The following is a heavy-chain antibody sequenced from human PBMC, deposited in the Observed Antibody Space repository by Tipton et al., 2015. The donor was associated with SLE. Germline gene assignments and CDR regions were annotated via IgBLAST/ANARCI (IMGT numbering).Heavy chain of an antibody. CDR3: ASLSAPSDY. Sequence: SLRLSCTASGFTFSSYWMHWVRQPPGKGLVWVSEIDPNGSPTNYADSVKDRFTISRDNAKNTLFLETNSLRVDDTAVYYCASLSAPSDYLGQGTLVTVSS. CDR1: GFTFSSYW. CDR2: IDPNGSPT. J-gene: IGHJ4*02. V-gene: IGHV3-74*01.